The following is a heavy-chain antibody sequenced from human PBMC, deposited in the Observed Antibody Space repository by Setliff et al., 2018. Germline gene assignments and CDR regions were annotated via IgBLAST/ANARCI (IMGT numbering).Heavy chain of an antibody. Sequence: GGSLRLSCAASGFTFSSDAITWVRQAPGKGLEWVSMISGSAQTTYYADSVKGRFTISRDNSKNTVYLQMNSLRVEDTALYYCVKDTGNGGNTGLDYWGQGTLVTVSS. J-gene: IGHJ4*02. CDR1: GFTFSSDA. CDR2: ISGSAQTT. V-gene: IGHV3-23*01. D-gene: IGHD2-15*01. CDR3: VKDTGNGGNTGLDY.